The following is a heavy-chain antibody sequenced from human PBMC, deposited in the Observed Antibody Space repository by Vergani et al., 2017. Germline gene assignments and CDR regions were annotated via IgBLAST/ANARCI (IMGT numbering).Heavy chain of an antibody. Sequence: QVQLQQWGAGLLKPSETLSLTCAVYGGSFSGYYWSWIRQPPGKGLEWIGEINHSGSTNYNPSLKSRVTISVDTSKNQFSLKLSSVTAADTAVYYCARADDDFWSGYSHYFDYWGQGTLVTVSS. CDR3: ARADDDFWSGYSHYFDY. CDR1: GGSFSGYY. D-gene: IGHD3-3*01. CDR2: INHSGST. V-gene: IGHV4-34*01. J-gene: IGHJ4*02.